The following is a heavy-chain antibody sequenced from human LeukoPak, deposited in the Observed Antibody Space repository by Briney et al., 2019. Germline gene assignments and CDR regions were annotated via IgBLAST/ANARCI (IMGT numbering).Heavy chain of an antibody. V-gene: IGHV3-23*01. Sequence: PGGSLRLSCAVSGLTFSDYSMAWVRKAPGKGLFWVSGISAGGGSTYYADSVKGRFTISRDNSRNTLYLQMNSLSAEDTAVYYCAKDAAGPEYWGQGTLVTVSS. CDR1: GLTFSDYS. D-gene: IGHD6-13*01. J-gene: IGHJ4*02. CDR2: ISAGGGST. CDR3: AKDAAGPEY.